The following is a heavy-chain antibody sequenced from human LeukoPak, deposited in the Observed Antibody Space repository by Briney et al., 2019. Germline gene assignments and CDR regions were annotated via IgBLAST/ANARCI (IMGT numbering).Heavy chain of an antibody. V-gene: IGHV3-23*01. CDR3: AASLPNIVVVPATKGPFGY. CDR1: GFTFSSYT. Sequence: GGSLRLSCAASGFTFSSYTMSWVRQAPGKGLEWVSGVSGSGGNIHYANSVKGRFTISRDNSKNTLYLQMNSLRAEDTAVYYCAASLPNIVVVPATKGPFGYWGQGALVTVSS. D-gene: IGHD2-2*01. J-gene: IGHJ4*02. CDR2: VSGSGGNI.